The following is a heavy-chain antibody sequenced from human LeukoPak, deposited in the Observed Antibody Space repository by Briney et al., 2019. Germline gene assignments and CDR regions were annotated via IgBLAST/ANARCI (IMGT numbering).Heavy chain of an antibody. CDR2: ISGSGGST. CDR3: TGPLGDDAVDM. Sequence: PGGSLRLSCAASGFTFSSYGMSWVRQAPGKGLEWVSAISGSGGSTYYADSVKGRFTTSRDNSKNTLYLQMNSLRAEDTAIYYCTGPLGDDAVDMWGQGTMVTVSS. J-gene: IGHJ3*02. CDR1: GFTFSSYG. V-gene: IGHV3-23*01.